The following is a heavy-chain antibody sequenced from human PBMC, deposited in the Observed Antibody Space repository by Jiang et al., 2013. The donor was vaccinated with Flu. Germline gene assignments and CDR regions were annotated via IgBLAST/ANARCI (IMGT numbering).Heavy chain of an antibody. CDR3: VREALLDTGLGYSYYAMDV. V-gene: IGHV2-70*04. CDR2: FDWDDEK. CDR1: GFSLTSTKMR. J-gene: IGHJ6*02. Sequence: KPTQTLTLTCTFSGFSLTSTKMRVSWVRQPPGKALEWLARFDWDDEKYYKTSLRTRLTISKDSSKDQVVLRVTNMDPLDTATYYCVREALLDTGLGYSYYAMDVWGQGTTVTVSS. D-gene: IGHD3/OR15-3a*01.